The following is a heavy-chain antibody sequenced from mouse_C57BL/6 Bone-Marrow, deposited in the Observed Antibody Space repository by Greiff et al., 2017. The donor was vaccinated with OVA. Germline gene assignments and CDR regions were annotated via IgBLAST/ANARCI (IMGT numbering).Heavy chain of an antibody. CDR3: ARFTTVVATRFDY. J-gene: IGHJ2*01. Sequence: QVQLKQSGAELVRPGTSVKVSCKASGYAFTNYLIEWVKQRPGQGLEWIGVINPGSGGTNYNEKFKGKATLTADKSSSTAYMQLSSLTSEDSAVYFCARFTTVVATRFDYWGQGTTLTVSS. V-gene: IGHV1-54*01. D-gene: IGHD1-1*01. CDR1: GYAFTNYL. CDR2: INPGSGGT.